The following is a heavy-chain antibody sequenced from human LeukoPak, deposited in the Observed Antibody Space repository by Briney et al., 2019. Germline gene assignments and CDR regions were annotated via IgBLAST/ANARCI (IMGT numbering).Heavy chain of an antibody. V-gene: IGHV3-23*01. D-gene: IGHD6-19*01. Sequence: GGSLRLSCAASGFTLSSYAMSWVRQAPGKGLEWVSAISGSGDTTYYADSVKGRFTISRDNSKNTLYLQMNSLRAADTAIYYCASPGIAVAVGPWGQGTLVIVSS. CDR3: ASPGIAVAVGP. CDR2: ISGSGDTT. CDR1: GFTLSSYA. J-gene: IGHJ5*02.